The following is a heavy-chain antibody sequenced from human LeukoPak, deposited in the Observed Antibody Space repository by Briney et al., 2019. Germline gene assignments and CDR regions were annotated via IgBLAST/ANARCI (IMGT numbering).Heavy chain of an antibody. CDR1: GGSISSYY. D-gene: IGHD5-18*01. CDR2: IYYSGST. V-gene: IGHV4-59*01. Sequence: SETLSLTCTVSGGSISSYYWSWIRQPPGKGLEWIGYIYYSGSTNYNPSLKSRVTISVDTSKNQFSLKLSSVTAADTAVCYCAREASGYSYGLYNWFDPWGQGTLVTVSS. J-gene: IGHJ5*02. CDR3: AREASGYSYGLYNWFDP.